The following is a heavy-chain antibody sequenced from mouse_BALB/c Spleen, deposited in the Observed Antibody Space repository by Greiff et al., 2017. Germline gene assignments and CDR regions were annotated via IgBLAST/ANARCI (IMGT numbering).Heavy chain of an antibody. J-gene: IGHJ4*01. CDR1: GYTFSSYW. V-gene: IGHV1-9*01. CDR2: ILPGSGST. Sequence: QVQLKESGAELMKPGASVKISCKATGYTFSSYWIEWVKQRPGHGLEWIGEILPGSGSTNYNEKFKGKATFTADTSSNTAYMQLSSLTSEDSAVYYCARRDGNYGDYAMDYWGQGTSVTVSS. D-gene: IGHD2-1*01. CDR3: ARRDGNYGDYAMDY.